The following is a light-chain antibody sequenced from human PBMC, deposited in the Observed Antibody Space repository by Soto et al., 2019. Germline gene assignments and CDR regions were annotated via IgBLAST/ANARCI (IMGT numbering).Light chain of an antibody. CDR2: RAS. CDR3: QQYNNWPPLT. CDR1: QSVNSN. V-gene: IGKV3-15*01. Sequence: EIVMTQSPATLSVSPWERATLSCRASQSVNSNLAWYQQKPGQAPRLLIYRASSRATGIPARFSGSGSGTEFTLTISSLQSEDFAVYYCQQYNNWPPLTFGGGTKVEIK. J-gene: IGKJ4*01.